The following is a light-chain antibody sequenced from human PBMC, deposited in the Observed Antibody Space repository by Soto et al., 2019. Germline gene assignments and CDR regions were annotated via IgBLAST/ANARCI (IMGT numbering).Light chain of an antibody. V-gene: IGKV3-15*01. J-gene: IGKJ2*01. Sequence: EVVMTQSPATLSVSLGDRATLSCRASQSVSSDLAWYHQKPGQAPRLLIYGASTRATGIPARFSGSGSGTEFTLTISSLQSEDFAVYYCQQYNNWPRTFGQGTKVDIK. CDR2: GAS. CDR1: QSVSSD. CDR3: QQYNNWPRT.